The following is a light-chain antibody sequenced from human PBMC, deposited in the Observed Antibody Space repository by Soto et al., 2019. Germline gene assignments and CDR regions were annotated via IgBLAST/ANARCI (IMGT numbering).Light chain of an antibody. CDR3: QQYVFSRGT. CDR1: QSISGW. Sequence: DIQMTQSPSALSASVGDRVTLTCRASQSISGWLAWFQQKPGKAPKLLIYDASSLESGVPSRFSGSGSGTEFTLTITSLQPDDFATYCCQQYVFSRGTFGQGTKVDIK. CDR2: DAS. J-gene: IGKJ1*01. V-gene: IGKV1-5*01.